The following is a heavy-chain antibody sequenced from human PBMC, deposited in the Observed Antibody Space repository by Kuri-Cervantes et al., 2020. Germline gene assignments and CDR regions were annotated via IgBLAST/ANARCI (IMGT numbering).Heavy chain of an antibody. Sequence: GGSLRLSCAASEFTFSSYNMNWVRQAPGKGLEWVSYISSGSNTIYHADSVKGRFTISRDNAKNSLYLQMNSLRDEDTAVYYCAKSRGLVRHGMDVWGQGTTVTVSS. D-gene: IGHD3/OR15-3a*01. J-gene: IGHJ6*02. V-gene: IGHV3-48*02. CDR3: AKSRGLVRHGMDV. CDR2: ISSGSNTI. CDR1: EFTFSSYN.